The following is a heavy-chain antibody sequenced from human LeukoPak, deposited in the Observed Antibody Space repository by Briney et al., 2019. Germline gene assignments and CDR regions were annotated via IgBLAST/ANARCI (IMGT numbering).Heavy chain of an antibody. J-gene: IGHJ4*02. CDR3: ARDQSDFWSGYYDY. CDR2: INPNSGGT. V-gene: IGHV1-2*02. CDR1: GYTFTGYY. D-gene: IGHD3-3*01. Sequence: ASVKVSCKASGYTFTGYYMHWVRQAPGQGLEWMGWINPNSGGTNYAQKFQGRVTMTRDTSISTAYMELSRLRSDDTAVYYCARDQSDFWSGYYDYWGQGTLVTVSS.